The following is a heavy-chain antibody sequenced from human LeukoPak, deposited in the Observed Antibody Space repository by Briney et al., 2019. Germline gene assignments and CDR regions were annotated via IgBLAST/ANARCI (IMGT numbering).Heavy chain of an antibody. Sequence: SETLSLTCTVSGGSISSYYWSWIRQPAGKGLEWIGRIYTSGSTNYNPSLKSRVTMSVDTSKNQFSLKLSSVTAADTAVYYCARDGYYYDSSGYYCAAFDIWGQGTMVTVSS. V-gene: IGHV4-4*07. D-gene: IGHD3-22*01. CDR1: GGSISSYY. CDR3: ARDGYYYDSSGYYCAAFDI. J-gene: IGHJ3*02. CDR2: IYTSGST.